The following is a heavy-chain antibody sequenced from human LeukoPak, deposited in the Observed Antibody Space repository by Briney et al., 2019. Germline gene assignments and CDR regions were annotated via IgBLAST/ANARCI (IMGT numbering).Heavy chain of an antibody. CDR1: GFTFSSCG. V-gene: IGHV3-33*01. J-gene: IGHJ4*02. D-gene: IGHD3-10*01. CDR3: ARDQNSGIDY. CDR2: IWYDGSNK. Sequence: PGGSLRLSCAASGFTFSSCGMHWVRQAPGKGLEWVAVIWYDGSNKYYADSVKGRFTISRDNSKNTLYLQMNSLRAEDTAVYYCARDQNSGIDYWGQGTLVTVSS.